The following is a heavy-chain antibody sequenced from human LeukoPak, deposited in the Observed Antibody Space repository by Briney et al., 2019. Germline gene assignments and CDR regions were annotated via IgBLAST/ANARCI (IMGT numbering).Heavy chain of an antibody. CDR2: VYYSGGT. V-gene: IGHV4-59*01. CDR3: ARGKGFWSGYYNYLDY. CDR1: GDSMSSYY. D-gene: IGHD3-3*01. J-gene: IGHJ4*02. Sequence: SETLSLTCTVSGDSMSSYYWTWIRQPPGKGLEYIGYVYYSGGTNYNPSLKSRVTISVDTSKNQFSLKLSSLTAADTAVYYCARGKGFWSGYYNYLDYWGQGTLVTVSS.